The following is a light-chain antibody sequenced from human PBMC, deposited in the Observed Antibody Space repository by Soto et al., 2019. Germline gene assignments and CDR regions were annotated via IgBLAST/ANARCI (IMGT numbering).Light chain of an antibody. CDR1: QTISSAY. CDR3: QQYGSSPIT. J-gene: IGKJ5*01. Sequence: EIVSTESPGTLSLSPGKRATLSCRASQTISSAYLAWYQQRPGQAPRLLIYGASTRATGIPDRFSGRGSGTDFALTISRLEPEDFAVYYCQQYGSSPITFGQGTRLEIK. CDR2: GAS. V-gene: IGKV3-20*01.